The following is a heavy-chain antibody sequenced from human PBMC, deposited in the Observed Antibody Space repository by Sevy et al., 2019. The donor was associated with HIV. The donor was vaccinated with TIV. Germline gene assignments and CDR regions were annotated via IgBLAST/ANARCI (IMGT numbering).Heavy chain of an antibody. CDR1: GSTFSSFA. D-gene: IGHD6-25*01. J-gene: IGHJ5*02. CDR3: AKEADRRPFDP. Sequence: GGSLRLSCAASGSTFSSFAMNWVRQAPGKGLEGVSAISGSGGSTYYADSVKGRFTISRDNSKNTLYLQMNSLRAEDTAVYYCAKEADRRPFDPWGQGTLVTVSS. CDR2: ISGSGGST. V-gene: IGHV3-23*01.